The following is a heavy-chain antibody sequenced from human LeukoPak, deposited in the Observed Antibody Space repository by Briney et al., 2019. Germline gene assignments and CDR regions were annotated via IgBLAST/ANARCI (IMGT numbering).Heavy chain of an antibody. CDR1: GYTFTSYD. D-gene: IGHD3-9*01. V-gene: IGHV1-8*03. CDR3: ARVPVLRYFDWLVRRTGYYYMDV. CDR2: MNPNSGNT. J-gene: IGHJ6*03. Sequence: GASVKVSCTASGYTFTSYDINRVRQATGQGLEWMGWMNPNSGNTGYAQKFQGRVTITRNTSISTAYMELSSLRSEDTAVYYCARVPVLRYFDWLVRRTGYYYMDVWGKGTTVTVSS.